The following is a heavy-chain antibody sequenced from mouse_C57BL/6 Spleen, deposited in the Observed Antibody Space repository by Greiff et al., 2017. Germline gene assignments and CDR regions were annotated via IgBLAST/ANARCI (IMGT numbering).Heavy chain of an antibody. CDR2: INPNNGGT. J-gene: IGHJ3*01. CDR3: ARLNWDGLFFAY. V-gene: IGHV1-26*01. D-gene: IGHD4-1*01. Sequence: EVQLQQSGPELVKPGASVKISCKASGYTFTDYYMNWVKQSHGKSLEWIGDINPNNGGTSYNQKFKGKATLTVDKSSSTAYMELRSLTSEDSAVYYCARLNWDGLFFAYWGQGTLVTVSA. CDR1: GYTFTDYY.